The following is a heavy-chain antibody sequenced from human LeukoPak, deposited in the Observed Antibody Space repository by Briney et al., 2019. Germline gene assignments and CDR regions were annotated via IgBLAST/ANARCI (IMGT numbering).Heavy chain of an antibody. CDR3: AKVVDRILWFGEVDY. V-gene: IGHV3-30*18. CDR2: ISYDGSNK. Sequence: PGGSLRLSCAASGFTFSSYGMHWVRQAPGKGLEWVAVISYDGSNKYYADSVKGRFTISRDNSKNTLYLQMNSLRAGDTVVYYCAKVVDRILWFGEVDYWGQGTLVTVSS. J-gene: IGHJ4*02. CDR1: GFTFSSYG. D-gene: IGHD3-10*01.